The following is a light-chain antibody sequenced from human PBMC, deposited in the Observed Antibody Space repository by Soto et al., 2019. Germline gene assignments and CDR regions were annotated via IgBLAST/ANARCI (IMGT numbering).Light chain of an antibody. J-gene: IGKJ1*01. CDR1: HYISML. Sequence: DIQMTQSPSTLSASVGDRFSFTCRASHYISMLLAWYQQRPGKAPSLLITDASKLESGVPPRFNGSRSETEFTLTIRNLQPDDFATYYCQQYNSFPWTFGLGTKVDIK. CDR2: DAS. V-gene: IGKV1-5*01. CDR3: QQYNSFPWT.